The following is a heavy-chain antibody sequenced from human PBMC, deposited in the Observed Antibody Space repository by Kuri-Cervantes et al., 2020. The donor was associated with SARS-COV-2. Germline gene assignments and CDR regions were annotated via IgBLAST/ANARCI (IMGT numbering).Heavy chain of an antibody. CDR1: GFTSSSYA. J-gene: IGHJ5*02. V-gene: IGHV3-30*04. CDR3: ARDMGAIVLVRRDWFDP. D-gene: IGHD2-2*01. CDR2: ISYDGSNK. Sequence: GGSLRLSCAASGFTSSSYAMHWVRQAPGKGLEWVAVISYDGSNKYYADSVKGRFTISRDNSKNTLYLQMNSLRAEDTAVYYCARDMGAIVLVRRDWFDPWGPGTLVTVSS.